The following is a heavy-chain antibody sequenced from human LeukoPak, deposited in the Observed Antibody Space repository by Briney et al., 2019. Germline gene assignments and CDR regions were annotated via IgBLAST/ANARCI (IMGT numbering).Heavy chain of an antibody. J-gene: IGHJ4*02. V-gene: IGHV4-39*01. CDR3: ARRFPYYYDSSGYSTEFDY. D-gene: IGHD3-22*01. CDR2: IYYSGST. CDR1: GGSISSSSYY. Sequence: SETLSLTCTVSGGSISSSSYYWGWIRQPPGKGLEWIGSIYYSGSTYYNPSLKSRVTISVDTSKNQFSLKLSSVTAADTAVYYCARRFPYYYDSSGYSTEFDYWGQGTLVTVSS.